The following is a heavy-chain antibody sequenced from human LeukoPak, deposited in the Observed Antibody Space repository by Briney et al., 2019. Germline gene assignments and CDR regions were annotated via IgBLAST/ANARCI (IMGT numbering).Heavy chain of an antibody. CDR2: IYSGGST. V-gene: IGHV3-53*01. CDR1: GFSFDDYA. J-gene: IGHJ6*03. Sequence: PGGSLRLSCAASGFSFDDYAMHWVRQAPGKGLEWVSVIYSGGSTYYTDSVKGRFTIPRDNSKNTLYLQMNSLRADDTAVYYCARVYYGSGSLHYYYYYMDVWGKGTTVTISS. CDR3: ARVYYGSGSLHYYYYYMDV. D-gene: IGHD3-10*01.